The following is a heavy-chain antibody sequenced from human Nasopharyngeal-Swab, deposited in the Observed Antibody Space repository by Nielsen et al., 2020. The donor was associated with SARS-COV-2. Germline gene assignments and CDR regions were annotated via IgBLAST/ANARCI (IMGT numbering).Heavy chain of an antibody. CDR2: ISYDGSNK. V-gene: IGHV3-30*03. D-gene: IGHD6-19*01. CDR3: ATGWNFDY. J-gene: IGHJ4*02. Sequence: GSLKISCAASGFTFSSYGMHWVRQAPGKGLEWVAVISYDGSNKYYADSVKGRFTISRDNSKNTLYLQMNSLRAEDTAVYYCATGWNFDYWGQGTLVTVSS. CDR1: GFTFSSYG.